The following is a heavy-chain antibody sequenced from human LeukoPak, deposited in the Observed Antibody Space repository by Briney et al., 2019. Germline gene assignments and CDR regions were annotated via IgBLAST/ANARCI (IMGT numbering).Heavy chain of an antibody. CDR2: INHSGST. J-gene: IGHJ4*02. Sequence: SETLSLTCAVYGGSFSGYYWSWIRQPPGKGLEWIGEINHSGSTYYNPSLKSRVTISVDTSKNQFSLKLSSVTAADTAVYYCASYDIVLTADAIPQREGSFDYWGQGTLVTVSS. D-gene: IGHD2-8*01. CDR1: GGSFSGYY. V-gene: IGHV4-34*01. CDR3: ASYDIVLTADAIPQREGSFDY.